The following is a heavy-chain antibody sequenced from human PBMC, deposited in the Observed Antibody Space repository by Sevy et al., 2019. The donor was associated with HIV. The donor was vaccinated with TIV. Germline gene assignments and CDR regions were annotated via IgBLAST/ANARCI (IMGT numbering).Heavy chain of an antibody. CDR2: ISTSSSYI. J-gene: IGHJ4*02. V-gene: IGHV3-21*01. Sequence: GGSLRLSYAASGFTFSSYSMSWVRQAPGKGLEWVSSISTSSSYIYYADSVKGRFTISRDNAKNSLYLQMNSLRAEDTAVYYCARDEVGGSYWEFDYWGQGTLVTVSS. CDR3: ARDEVGGSYWEFDY. D-gene: IGHD1-26*01. CDR1: GFTFSSYS.